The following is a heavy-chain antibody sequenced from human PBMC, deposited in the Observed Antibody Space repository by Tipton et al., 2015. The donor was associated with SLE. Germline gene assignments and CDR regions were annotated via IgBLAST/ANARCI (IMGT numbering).Heavy chain of an antibody. J-gene: IGHJ6*03. V-gene: IGHV4-4*07. CDR2: LYPSGGT. D-gene: IGHD3-10*01. CDR1: GGSIRNYY. CDR3: AKDRFISSGFPKAYYYYMDV. Sequence: GSLRLSCTVSGGSIRNYYWSWIRQPAGKGLEWIGRLYPSGGTNCNPSLKSRVTISLDTSTNHFSLNFSSVTAADAALYYCAKDRFISSGFPKAYYYYMDVWGKGTTVTISS.